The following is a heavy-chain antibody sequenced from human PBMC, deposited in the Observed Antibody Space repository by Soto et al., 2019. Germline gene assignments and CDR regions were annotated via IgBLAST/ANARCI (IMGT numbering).Heavy chain of an antibody. CDR1: GYTFTSYG. CDR3: SRDQSLYGSSTSCYPSDGFDI. J-gene: IGHJ3*02. D-gene: IGHD2-2*01. CDR2: ISAYNGNT. V-gene: IGHV1-18*01. Sequence: QVQLVQSGAEVKKPGASVKVSCKASGYTFTSYGINWVRQAPGQGLEWMAWISAYNGNTNYAQKFQGRVTMTTDTSTSTAYRELRSQRSDDTAVYYCSRDQSLYGSSTSCYPSDGFDIWGQGTMVTVSS.